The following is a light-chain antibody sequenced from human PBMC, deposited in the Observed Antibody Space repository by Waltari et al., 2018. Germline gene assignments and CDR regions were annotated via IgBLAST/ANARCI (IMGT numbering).Light chain of an antibody. J-gene: IGLJ3*02. CDR3: AAWDDILTAWV. CDR1: ASNIGSYN. Sequence: QSGLTQSPSASGTPGPSVTISCSGGASNIGSYNVYCYQQLPGTAPKLLIYRDDRRPSGVPARFSGSKAVTSASLTISGLRSEDAADYYCAAWDDILTAWVFGGGTKLTVL. V-gene: IGLV1-47*01. CDR2: RDD.